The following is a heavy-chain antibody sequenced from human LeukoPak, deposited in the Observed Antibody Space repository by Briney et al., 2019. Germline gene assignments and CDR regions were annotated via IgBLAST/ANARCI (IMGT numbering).Heavy chain of an antibody. V-gene: IGHV1-2*02. Sequence: ASVKVSCKASGYTFTGYYMHWVRHAPGQGLEWMGWINPNSGGTNYAQKFQGRVTMTRDTSISTAYMELSRLRSDDTAVYYCARGPRPKDYYDSSGYSDYWGQGTLVTVSS. CDR1: GYTFTGYY. CDR2: INPNSGGT. CDR3: ARGPRPKDYYDSSGYSDY. D-gene: IGHD3-22*01. J-gene: IGHJ4*02.